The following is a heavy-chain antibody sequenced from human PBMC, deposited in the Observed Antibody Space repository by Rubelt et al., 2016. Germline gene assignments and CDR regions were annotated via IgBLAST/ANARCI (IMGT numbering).Heavy chain of an antibody. CDR3: AKEYSRFPNNWFES. J-gene: IGHJ5*01. V-gene: IGHV4-59*12. Sequence: QVQLQESGPGLVKPSETLSLTCSVSGGSISTYYWSWIRQPPGKGLEWIGYIYYSGSTNYNPSLKSRVTMSVDTSKNQFSLTRYSLTAADTAVYFCAKEYSRFPNNWFESWGQGTLVTVSS. D-gene: IGHD2-15*01. CDR1: GGSISTYY. CDR2: IYYSGST.